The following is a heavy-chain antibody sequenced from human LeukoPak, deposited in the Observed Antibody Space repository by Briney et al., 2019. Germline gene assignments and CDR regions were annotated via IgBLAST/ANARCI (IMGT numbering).Heavy chain of an antibody. J-gene: IGHJ4*02. CDR1: GYTFTSYG. D-gene: IGHD3-22*01. V-gene: IGHV1-18*01. CDR3: ARGTPSMKYYDSSGYNPDLYYFDY. Sequence: ASVKVSCKASGYTFTSYGISWVRQAPGQGLEWMGWISAYNGNTNYAQKLQGRVTMTTDTSTSTAYMELRSLRSDDTAVYYCARGTPSMKYYDSSGYNPDLYYFDYWGQGTLVTVSS. CDR2: ISAYNGNT.